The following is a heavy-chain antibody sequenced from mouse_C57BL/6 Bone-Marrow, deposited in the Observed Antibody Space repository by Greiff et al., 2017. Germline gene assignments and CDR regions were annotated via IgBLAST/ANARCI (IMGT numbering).Heavy chain of an antibody. CDR3: ARPSNSYFDY. D-gene: IGHD4-1*01. V-gene: IGHV5-17*01. CDR1: GFTFSDYG. Sequence: EVKLVESGGGLVKPGGSLKLSCAASGFTFSDYGMHWVRQAPEKGLQWVAYISSGSSTIYYADTVKGRFTISRDNATNTLFLQMNSLRSEDTAMYYCARPSNSYFDYWGQGTTLTVSS. J-gene: IGHJ2*01. CDR2: ISSGSSTI.